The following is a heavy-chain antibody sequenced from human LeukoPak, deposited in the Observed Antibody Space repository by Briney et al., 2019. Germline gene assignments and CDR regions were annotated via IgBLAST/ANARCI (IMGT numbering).Heavy chain of an antibody. CDR3: TRDGGDSLYTAFDI. J-gene: IGHJ3*02. Sequence: PGGSLRLSCEASGFTFSDYILDWVRQAPGKGLERVGRIRRRTNSYTTEYAASVNGRFIVSRDDSKNSLYLHMSSLKTEDTAVYYCTRDGGDSLYTAFDIWGQGTMVAVSS. V-gene: IGHV3-72*01. D-gene: IGHD3-16*01. CDR1: GFTFSDYI. CDR2: IRRRTNSYTT.